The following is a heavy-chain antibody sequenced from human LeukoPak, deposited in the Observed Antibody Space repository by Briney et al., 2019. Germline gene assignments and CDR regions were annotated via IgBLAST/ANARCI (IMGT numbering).Heavy chain of an antibody. CDR2: IYHSGYT. V-gene: IGHV4-39*01. D-gene: IGHD6-19*01. Sequence: PSETLSLTCTVSGGSINSSSYYWGWIRQPPGKALEWIGSIYHSGYTYYNPSLKSRVTISVDTSKNQLSLKLSSMTAADTAVYYCARQWLVSPLFDYWGQGTLVTVSS. CDR3: ARQWLVSPLFDY. J-gene: IGHJ4*02. CDR1: GGSINSSSYY.